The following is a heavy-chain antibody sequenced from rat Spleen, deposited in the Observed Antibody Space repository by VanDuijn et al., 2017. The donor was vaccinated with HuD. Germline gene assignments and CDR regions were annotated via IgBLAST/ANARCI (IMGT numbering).Heavy chain of an antibody. CDR3: ARDFGYNSYCFDC. CDR2: INTGSGGT. J-gene: IGHJ2*01. V-gene: IGHV1-43*01. Sequence: QVQLQQSGPELAKPGSSVKISCKASGYTFTSYFITWIKQTTGQGLDYIGYINTGSGGTKYNEKFKGKATLTVDKSSSTAFMQLSSLTPDDSAVYYCARDFGYNSYCFDCWGQGVMVTVSS. D-gene: IGHD1-9*01. CDR1: GYTFTSYF.